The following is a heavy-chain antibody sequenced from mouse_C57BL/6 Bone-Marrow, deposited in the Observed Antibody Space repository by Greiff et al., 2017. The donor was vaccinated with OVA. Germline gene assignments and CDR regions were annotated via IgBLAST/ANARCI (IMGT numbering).Heavy chain of an antibody. Sequence: EVHLVESGGGLVKPGGSLKLSCAASGFTFSSYAMSWVRQTPEKRLEWVATISDGGSYTYYPDNVKGRFTISRDNAKTNLYLQMSRLKSEDTAMDYCARPPVYYGNYGAYWGQGTLVTVSA. CDR1: GFTFSSYA. CDR2: ISDGGSYT. V-gene: IGHV5-4*01. D-gene: IGHD2-1*01. CDR3: ARPPVYYGNYGAY. J-gene: IGHJ3*01.